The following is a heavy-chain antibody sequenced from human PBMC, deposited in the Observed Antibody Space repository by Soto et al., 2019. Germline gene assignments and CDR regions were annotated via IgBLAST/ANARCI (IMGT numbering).Heavy chain of an antibody. V-gene: IGHV3-33*01. D-gene: IGHD6-13*01. Sequence: QVQLVESGGGVVQPGRSLRLSCAASGFTFSSYGMHWVRQAPGKGLEWVAVIWYDGSNKYYADSVKGRFTISRDNSKNTLYLQMNSLRAADTTVYYCARGTFDSSSWYTYYYYGMDVWGQGTTVTVSS. CDR3: ARGTFDSSSWYTYYYYGMDV. CDR1: GFTFSSYG. CDR2: IWYDGSNK. J-gene: IGHJ6*02.